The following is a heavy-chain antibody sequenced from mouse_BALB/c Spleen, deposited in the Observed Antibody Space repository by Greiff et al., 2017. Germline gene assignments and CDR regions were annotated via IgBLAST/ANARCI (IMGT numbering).Heavy chain of an antibody. CDR3: ARHVGYPAWFAY. J-gene: IGHJ3*01. CDR1: GFTFSSYA. V-gene: IGHV5-9-3*01. CDR2: ISSGGSYT. Sequence: EVQRVESGGGLVKPGGSLKLSCAASGFTFSSYAMSWVRQTPEKRLEWVATISSGGSYTYYPDSVKGRFTISRDNAKNTLYLQMSSLRSEDTALYYCARHVGYPAWFAYWGQGTLVTVSA.